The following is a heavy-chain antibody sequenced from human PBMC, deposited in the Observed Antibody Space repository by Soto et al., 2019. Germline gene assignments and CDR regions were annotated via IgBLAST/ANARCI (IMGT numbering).Heavy chain of an antibody. CDR1: GFTFSDHY. J-gene: IGHJ5*02. CDR3: ARGSYGAYVGWFDP. V-gene: IGHV3-72*01. CDR2: IRNKANSYTT. Sequence: EVQLGESGGGLVQPGGSLRLSCAASGFTFSDHYMDWVRQAPGKGLEWVGRIRNKANSYTTQYAASVKGRFTISRDDSQNSLYLQMNSLKTEDTAVYYCARGSYGAYVGWFDPWGQGTLVTVSS. D-gene: IGHD5-12*01.